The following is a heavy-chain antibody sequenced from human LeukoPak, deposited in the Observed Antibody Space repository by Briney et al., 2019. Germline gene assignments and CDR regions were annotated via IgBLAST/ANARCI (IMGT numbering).Heavy chain of an antibody. V-gene: IGHV4-59*01. Sequence: PSETLSLTCTVSGGSISSFYWSWIRQPPGKGLEWIGYIYYSGSTNYNPSLKRRVTISVDTSKNQFSLKLSSATAADTAVYYCARDRSSSWYLDAFDIWGQGTMVTVSS. CDR2: IYYSGST. J-gene: IGHJ3*02. CDR3: ARDRSSSWYLDAFDI. D-gene: IGHD6-13*01. CDR1: GGSISSFY.